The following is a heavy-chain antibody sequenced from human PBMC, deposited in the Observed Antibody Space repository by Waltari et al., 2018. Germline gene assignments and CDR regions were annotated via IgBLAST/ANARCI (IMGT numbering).Heavy chain of an antibody. CDR2: INPSGGST. D-gene: IGHD1-26*01. CDR1: GYTFTSYY. J-gene: IGHJ6*02. V-gene: IGHV1-46*01. CDR3: ARGGVIVGATRGYYYGMDV. Sequence: QVQLVQSGAEVKKPGASVKVSCKASGYTFTSYYMHWVRQAPGQGLEWMGIINPSGGSTSYAQKFQGRVTMTRDTSTSTVYMELSSLRSEDTAVYYCARGGVIVGATRGYYYGMDVWGQGTLVTVSS.